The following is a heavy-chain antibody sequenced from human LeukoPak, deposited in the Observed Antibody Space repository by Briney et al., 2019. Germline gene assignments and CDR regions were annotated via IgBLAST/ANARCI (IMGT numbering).Heavy chain of an antibody. CDR1: GYSISSGYY. D-gene: IGHD6-25*01. V-gene: IGHV4-38-2*02. CDR2: IYHSGST. J-gene: IGHJ6*03. Sequence: SETLSLTCTVSGYSISSGYYWGWIRQPPGKGLEWIGSIYHSGSTYYNPSLKSRVTISVDTSKNQFSLELSSVTAADTAVYYCARDGRRAATFRSVYYYYYMDVWGKGTTVTISS. CDR3: ARDGRRAATFRSVYYYYYMDV.